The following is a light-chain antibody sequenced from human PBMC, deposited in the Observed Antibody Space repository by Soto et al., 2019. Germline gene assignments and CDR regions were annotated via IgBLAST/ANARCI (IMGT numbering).Light chain of an antibody. CDR2: DVS. CDR3: ATYTTSGTQV. Sequence: QSALTQPASVSGSPGQSITISCTGASSDIGAFPYVSWYQKYPGKAPKLIISDVSIRPSGVSPRFSASKSGNTASLTVSGLQAGDEADYYCATYTTSGTQVFGGGTKLTVL. V-gene: IGLV2-14*01. CDR1: SSDIGAFPY. J-gene: IGLJ2*01.